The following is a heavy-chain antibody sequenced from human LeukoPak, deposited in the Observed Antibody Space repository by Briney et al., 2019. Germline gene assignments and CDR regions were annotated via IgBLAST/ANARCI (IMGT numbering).Heavy chain of an antibody. V-gene: IGHV1-46*01. Sequence: ASVKVSCKASGYTFTSYYMHWVRQAPGQGLEWMGIINPSGGSTSYAQKFQGRVTMTRDTSTSTVYTELSSLRSEDTAVYYCATWGSSSSPLPSMDVWGQGTTVTVSS. CDR2: INPSGGST. CDR1: GYTFTSYY. D-gene: IGHD6-13*01. J-gene: IGHJ6*02. CDR3: ATWGSSSSPLPSMDV.